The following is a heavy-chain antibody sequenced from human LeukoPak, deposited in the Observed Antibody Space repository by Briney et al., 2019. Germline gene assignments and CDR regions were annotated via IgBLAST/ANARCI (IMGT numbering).Heavy chain of an antibody. Sequence: ASVKVSCKASGYTFTSYYMHWVRQAPGQGLEWMGIINPSGGSTSYAQKFQGRVTMTTDTSTSTAYMELRSLRSDDTAVYYCAREGRGYYDSTDWGPLENWFDPWGQGTLVTVSS. D-gene: IGHD3-22*01. CDR1: GYTFTSYY. V-gene: IGHV1-46*01. CDR2: INPSGGST. J-gene: IGHJ5*02. CDR3: AREGRGYYDSTDWGPLENWFDP.